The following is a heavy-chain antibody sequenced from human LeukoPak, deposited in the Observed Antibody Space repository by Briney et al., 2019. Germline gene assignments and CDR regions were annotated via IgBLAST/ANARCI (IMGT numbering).Heavy chain of an antibody. Sequence: PGGSLRLSCAASGFSVSSRSMNWVRQAPGKGLEWVSIIYSGGIIYYADSVKGRFTFSRDNSKNTLYLQMNSLRVEDTAVYYCARPGAAAVRLGWFDPWGQGTLVTVSS. CDR3: ARPGAAAVRLGWFDP. D-gene: IGHD6-13*01. V-gene: IGHV3-66*04. CDR1: GFSVSSRS. CDR2: IYSGGII. J-gene: IGHJ5*02.